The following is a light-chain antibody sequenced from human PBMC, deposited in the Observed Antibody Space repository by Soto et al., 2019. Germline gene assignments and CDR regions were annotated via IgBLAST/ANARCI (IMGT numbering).Light chain of an antibody. Sequence: QSALTQPASVSGSPGQSITISCTGASSDVGLYDFVSWYQHHPGKAPKLLIFEVSYRPSGVSSRFSGSKSGNTASLTISGLQAEDEADYYCCSYVGATTYVFGTGTKVTVL. J-gene: IGLJ1*01. CDR3: CSYVGATTYV. V-gene: IGLV2-14*01. CDR2: EVS. CDR1: SSDVGLYDF.